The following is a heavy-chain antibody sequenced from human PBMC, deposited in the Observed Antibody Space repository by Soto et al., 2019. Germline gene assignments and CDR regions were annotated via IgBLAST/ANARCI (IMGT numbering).Heavy chain of an antibody. D-gene: IGHD3-16*01. V-gene: IGHV3-33*01. J-gene: IGHJ6*02. Sequence: QVQLVESGGGVVQPGRSLRLSCAASGFTFSSYGMHWVRQAPGKGLEWVAVIRYDGSNKYYADSVKGRFTISRDNSKNTLYLQMNSLRAEDTAVYYCERDRGGLSYYYYGMDVWGQGTTVTVSS. CDR1: GFTFSSYG. CDR3: ERDRGGLSYYYYGMDV. CDR2: IRYDGSNK.